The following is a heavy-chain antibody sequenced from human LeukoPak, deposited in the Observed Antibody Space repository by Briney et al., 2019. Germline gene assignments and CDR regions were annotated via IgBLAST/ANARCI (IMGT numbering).Heavy chain of an antibody. CDR3: ARALGGWSSSWSHLLGNWFDP. CDR1: GYTFTSYG. Sequence: ASVKVSCKASGYTFTSYGISWVRQAPGQGLEWMGWISAYNGNTNYAQKLQGRVTMTRDTSISTAYMELSRLRSDDTAVYYCARALGGWSSSWSHLLGNWFDPWGQGTLVTVSS. V-gene: IGHV1-18*01. J-gene: IGHJ5*02. D-gene: IGHD6-13*01. CDR2: ISAYNGNT.